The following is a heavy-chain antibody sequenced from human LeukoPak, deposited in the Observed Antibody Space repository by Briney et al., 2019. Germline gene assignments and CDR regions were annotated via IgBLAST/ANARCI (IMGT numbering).Heavy chain of an antibody. J-gene: IGHJ5*02. V-gene: IGHV3-64*01. CDR1: GFTFSSYA. CDR2: ISSNGGST. Sequence: GGSLRLSCAASGFTFSSYAMHWVRQAPGKGVKYVSAISSNGGSTYYANSVKGRFTISRDNSKNTLYLQMGSLRAEDMAVYYCARGRSGSYMNWFDPWGQGTLVTVSS. CDR3: ARGRSGSYMNWFDP. D-gene: IGHD3-10*01.